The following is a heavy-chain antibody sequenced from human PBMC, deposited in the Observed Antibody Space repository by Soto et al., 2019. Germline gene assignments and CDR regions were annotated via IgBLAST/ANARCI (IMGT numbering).Heavy chain of an antibody. J-gene: IGHJ6*02. CDR1: GFRFSDYA. Sequence: LRLSCAASGFRFSDYALSWVRQAPEKGLEWVSAISGGGHTGTYYADSVRGRFTVSRDDSKNTVFLQMNSLRAEDTGIYFCAKTLPKSGTAPYYYNLDVWGQGTTVTVSS. V-gene: IGHV3-23*01. CDR3: AKTLPKSGTAPYYYNLDV. CDR2: ISGGGHTGT.